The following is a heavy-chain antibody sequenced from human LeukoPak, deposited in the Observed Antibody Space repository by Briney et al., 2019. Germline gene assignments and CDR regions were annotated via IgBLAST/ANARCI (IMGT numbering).Heavy chain of an antibody. J-gene: IGHJ4*02. CDR3: AREGDLIPAAGTSATFDY. Sequence: ASVKVSCKASGFTFNAYNIHWVRQAPGQGLEWMGWISAYNGNTKYAQKVQGRVTMTTETSTSTAYMELRSLRSDDTAVYFCAREGDLIPAAGTSATFDYWGQGTLVTVSS. V-gene: IGHV1-18*04. CDR1: GFTFNAYN. CDR2: ISAYNGNT. D-gene: IGHD6-25*01.